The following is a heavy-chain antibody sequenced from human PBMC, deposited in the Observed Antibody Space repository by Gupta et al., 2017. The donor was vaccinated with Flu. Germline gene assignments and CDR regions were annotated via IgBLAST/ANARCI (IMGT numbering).Heavy chain of an antibody. J-gene: IGHJ5*02. Sequence: EVQLVESGGGLVKPGGSLRLSCAASGFTFSSYSMNWVRQAPGKGLEWVSSISSSSSYIYYADSVKGRFTISRDNAKNSLYLQMNSLRAEDTAVYYCARDLRIVITGTPRMGFDPWGQGTLVTVSS. CDR3: ARDLRIVITGTPRMGFDP. D-gene: IGHD1-20*01. CDR1: GFTFSSYS. V-gene: IGHV3-21*01. CDR2: ISSSSSYI.